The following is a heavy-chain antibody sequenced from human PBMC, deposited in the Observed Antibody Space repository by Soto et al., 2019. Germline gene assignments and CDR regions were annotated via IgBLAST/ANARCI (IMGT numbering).Heavy chain of an antibody. CDR2: INHSGST. D-gene: IGHD6-13*01. CDR3: ARGIIAAAGTGGWFDP. J-gene: IGHJ5*02. CDR1: GGSFGGYY. Sequence: PSETLSLTCAVYGGSFGGYYWSWIRQPPGKGLEWIGEINHSGSTNYNPSLKSRVTISVDTSKNQFSLKLSSVTAADTAVYYCARGIIAAAGTGGWFDPWGQGTLVTVSS. V-gene: IGHV4-34*01.